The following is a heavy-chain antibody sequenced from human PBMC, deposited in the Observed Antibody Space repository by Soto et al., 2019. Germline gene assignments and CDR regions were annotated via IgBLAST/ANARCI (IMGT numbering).Heavy chain of an antibody. CDR2: ISGYNGDT. Sequence: ASVKVSCKSPCYTFTRYGISWFRQAPGQGLEWMGWISGYNGDTNYAQKFQGRVSMTIDTSTTTAYMELRSLTSDDTAVYYCAKNGQPPYYYYGLDVWGQGTKVTSP. D-gene: IGHD2-8*01. CDR3: AKNGQPPYYYYGLDV. V-gene: IGHV1-18*01. CDR1: CYTFTRYG. J-gene: IGHJ6*02.